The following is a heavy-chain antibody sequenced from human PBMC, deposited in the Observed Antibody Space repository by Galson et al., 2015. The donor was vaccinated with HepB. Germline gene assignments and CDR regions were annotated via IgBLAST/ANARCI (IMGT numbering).Heavy chain of an antibody. V-gene: IGHV3-72*01. D-gene: IGHD2-15*01. J-gene: IGHJ6*02. Sequence: SLRLSCAASGFTFSDHYMDWVRQAPGKGLGWVGRIRDKPNSYTTEYAAAVKGRFTVSRDDSMNSLYLQMNSLKTEDTAVYFCARGAALRGGSYAYGMDIWGQGTTVTVSS. CDR1: GFTFSDHY. CDR3: ARGAALRGGSYAYGMDI. CDR2: IRDKPNSYTT.